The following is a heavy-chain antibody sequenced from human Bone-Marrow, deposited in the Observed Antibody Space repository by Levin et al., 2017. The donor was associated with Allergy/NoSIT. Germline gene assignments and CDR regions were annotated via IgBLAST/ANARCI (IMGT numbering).Heavy chain of an antibody. J-gene: IGHJ4*02. Sequence: GGSLRLSCAASGFTFSDYYMRWIRQAPGKGLECVSYISSSSSYTKYADSVKGRFTISRDNAKNSLYLQMNSLRAEDTAVYYCARDPEEHTLLRYFDYWGQGTLVTVSS. D-gene: IGHD3-9*01. CDR2: ISSSSSYT. CDR3: ARDPEEHTLLRYFDY. CDR1: GFTFSDYY. V-gene: IGHV3-11*05.